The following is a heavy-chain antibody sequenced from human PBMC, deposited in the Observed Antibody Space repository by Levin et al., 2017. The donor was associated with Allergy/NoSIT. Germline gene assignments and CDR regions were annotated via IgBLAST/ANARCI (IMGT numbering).Heavy chain of an antibody. V-gene: IGHV3-49*05. CDR1: EFSFGDYA. Sequence: KSGGSLRLSCTGSEFSFGDYALTWFRQAPGQGLEWVGLIRSAPYGGTSEYAASVKGRFTLSRDDSRSTAYLQMNSLRTEDTAVYFCTRVSRNLYCNRGGCSSPAFDIWGQGTMVTVSS. D-gene: IGHD2-15*01. J-gene: IGHJ3*02. CDR3: TRVSRNLYCNRGGCSSPAFDI. CDR2: IRSAPYGGTS.